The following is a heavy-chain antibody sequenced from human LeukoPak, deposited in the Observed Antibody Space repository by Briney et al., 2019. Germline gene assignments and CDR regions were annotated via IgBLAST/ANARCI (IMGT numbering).Heavy chain of an antibody. CDR3: ARTTRVGLFDY. CDR2: ISSSSSTI. CDR1: GFTFSSYS. J-gene: IGHJ4*02. Sequence: GGSLRLSCAASGFTFSSYSMNWVRQAPGKGLEWVSYISSSSSTIYYADSVKGRFTISRDNAKNSLYLQMNSLRAEDTAVYYCARTTRVGLFDYWGQGTLVTVSS. V-gene: IGHV3-48*01. D-gene: IGHD4-17*01.